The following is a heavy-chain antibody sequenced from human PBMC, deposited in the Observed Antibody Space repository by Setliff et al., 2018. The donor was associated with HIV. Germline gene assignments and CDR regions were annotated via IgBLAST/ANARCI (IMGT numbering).Heavy chain of an antibody. D-gene: IGHD3-10*01. J-gene: IGHJ4*02. V-gene: IGHV1-18*01. CDR2: ITPGDGHT. CDR3: ARDFGGRWTFDY. CDR1: GYTFTGYG. Sequence: GASVKVSCKASGYTFTGYGISWVRQAPGQGLEWVGMITPGDGHTNYEQKFQGRVTMTRDTSTTTVYMELSSLTSKDTAIYYCARDFGGRWTFDYWGQGTLVTVSS.